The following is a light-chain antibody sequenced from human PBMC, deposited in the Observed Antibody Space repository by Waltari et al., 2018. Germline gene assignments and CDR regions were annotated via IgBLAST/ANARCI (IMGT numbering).Light chain of an antibody. Sequence: CGASQSIHNYLAWYQQKPGQAPRLLIYDTSNRATGISARFSGSGFGTDFTLTISSLEPEDFAVYYCQQRRNWPLTFGGGTKVEIK. CDR3: QQRRNWPLT. CDR2: DTS. V-gene: IGKV3-11*01. CDR1: QSIHNY. J-gene: IGKJ4*01.